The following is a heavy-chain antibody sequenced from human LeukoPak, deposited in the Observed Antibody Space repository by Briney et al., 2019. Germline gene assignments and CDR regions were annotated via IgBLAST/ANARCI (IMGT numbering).Heavy chain of an antibody. J-gene: IGHJ4*02. D-gene: IGHD3-10*01. V-gene: IGHV3-49*03. Sequence: GGSLRLSCTASGFTFGDYAMSWFRQAPGKGLEWVGFIRSKAYGGTTEYAASVKGRFTISRDDSKSIAYLQMNSLKTEDTAVYYCTREGVLWFGETGDYWGQGTLVTVSS. CDR3: TREGVLWFGETGDY. CDR2: IRSKAYGGTT. CDR1: GFTFGDYA.